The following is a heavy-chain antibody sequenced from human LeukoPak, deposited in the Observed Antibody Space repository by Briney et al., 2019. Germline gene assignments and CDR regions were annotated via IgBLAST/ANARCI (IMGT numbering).Heavy chain of an antibody. Sequence: PGGSLRLSCGASGFTFRKHGMNWVRQAPGKGLEWLSGVSPPGGGTYYADSVKGRFTISRDDSKNTLSLQMNRLRVEDAAVYYCARDLAWGAFDYWGQGTLVTVSS. V-gene: IGHV3-23*01. J-gene: IGHJ4*02. CDR3: ARDLAWGAFDY. D-gene: IGHD7-27*01. CDR2: VSPPGGGT. CDR1: GFTFRKHG.